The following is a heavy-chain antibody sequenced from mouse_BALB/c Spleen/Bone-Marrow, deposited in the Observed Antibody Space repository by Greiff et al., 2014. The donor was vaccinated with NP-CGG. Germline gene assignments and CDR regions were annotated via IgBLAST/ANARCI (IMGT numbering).Heavy chain of an antibody. CDR3: TRGGPYFDY. V-gene: IGHV6-6*02. CDR1: GFTFSNYW. J-gene: IGHJ2*01. CDR2: IRLKSNYYAT. Sequence: EVQLQQSGGGLVQPGGSMKLSCVASGFTFSNYWMNWVRQPPEKGLEWVAEIRLKSNYYATYYAESVKGRFTISRDESKSSVFLQMNNLRPEDTGIYYCTRGGPYFDYWGQGTTLTVSS.